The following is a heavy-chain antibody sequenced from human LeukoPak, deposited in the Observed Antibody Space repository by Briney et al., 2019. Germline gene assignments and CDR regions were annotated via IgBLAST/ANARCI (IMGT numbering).Heavy chain of an antibody. CDR2: IIPIFGTA. D-gene: IGHD5-18*01. V-gene: IGHV1-69*13. J-gene: IGHJ4*02. CDR3: ACWIQLWFLLYF. Sequence: ASVKVSCKASGGTFSSYAISWVRQAPGQGLEWMGGIIPIFGTANYAQEFQGRVTITADESTSTAYMELSSLRSEDTAVYYCACWIQLWFLLYFWGQGTLVTVSS. CDR1: GGTFSSYA.